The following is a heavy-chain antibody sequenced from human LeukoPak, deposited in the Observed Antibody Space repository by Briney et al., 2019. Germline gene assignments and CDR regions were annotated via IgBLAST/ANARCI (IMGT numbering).Heavy chain of an antibody. J-gene: IGHJ4*02. V-gene: IGHV1-8*01. CDR2: MNPNSGNT. CDR3: ASQAEYCSSTSRPGGPFDY. Sequence: ASVKVSCRASGYTFTSYDINWVRQATGQGLEWMGWMNPNSGNTGYAQKLQGRVTMTRNTSISTAYMELSSLRSEDTAVYYCASQAEYCSSTSRPGGPFDYWGQGTLVTVSS. D-gene: IGHD2-2*01. CDR1: GYTFTSYD.